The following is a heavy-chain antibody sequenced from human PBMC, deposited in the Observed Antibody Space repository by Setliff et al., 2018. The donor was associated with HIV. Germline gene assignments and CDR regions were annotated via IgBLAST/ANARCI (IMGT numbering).Heavy chain of an antibody. CDR1: GGSISSYY. V-gene: IGHV4-59*01. J-gene: IGHJ5*02. CDR3: ARGFLRSRRRWFDP. CDR2: IFYSGST. Sequence: SETLSLTCTVSGGSISSYYWSWIRQPPGKGLEWIGYIFYSGSTNYNPSLKSRVTISVDASRNQFSLRLSSVTAADTAVYYCARGFLRSRRRWFDPWGQGTLVTVSS. D-gene: IGHD4-17*01.